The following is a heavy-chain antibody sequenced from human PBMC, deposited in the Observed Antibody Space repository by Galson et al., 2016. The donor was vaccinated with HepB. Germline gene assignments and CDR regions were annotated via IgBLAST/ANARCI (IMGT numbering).Heavy chain of an antibody. CDR3: TTYYGNILTAYRWFDP. Sequence: SLRLSCAASGFTFSDAWMNWVRQAPGKGREWVCRIKRKTDGGTTDYAAPVEGRFTISRDDSKNTLYLQMTKMKNEDTSVYYCTTYYGNILTAYRWFDPWGQGTLVTVSS. CDR1: GFTFSDAW. D-gene: IGHD3-9*01. CDR2: IKRKTDGGTT. V-gene: IGHV3-15*01. J-gene: IGHJ5*02.